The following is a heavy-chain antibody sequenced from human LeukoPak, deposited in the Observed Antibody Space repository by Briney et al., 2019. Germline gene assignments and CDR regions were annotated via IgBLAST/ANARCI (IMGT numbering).Heavy chain of an antibody. CDR2: IKRDGSEK. CDR1: GFTFSSFW. Sequence: PGGSLRLSCAASGFTFSSFWMTWVRQAPGKGLEWVATIKRDGSEKYYVDSVEGRFTISGDNAKNSLYLQMNSLRAEETAVYYCAREGRELAYCSGSTCYSSGPIDSWGQGTLVTVSS. J-gene: IGHJ4*02. D-gene: IGHD2-2*02. CDR3: AREGRELAYCSGSTCYSSGPIDS. V-gene: IGHV3-7*01.